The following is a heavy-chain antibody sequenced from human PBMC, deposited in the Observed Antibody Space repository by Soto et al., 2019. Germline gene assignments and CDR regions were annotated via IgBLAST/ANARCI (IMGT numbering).Heavy chain of an antibody. CDR3: ARDKDREQLGGNYYYTLDV. CDR2: IIPIFRTP. V-gene: IGHV1-69*12. J-gene: IGHJ6*02. D-gene: IGHD1-1*01. Sequence: QVQLVQSGAEVLKPGSSVKVSCKASGDTFDTFAISWVRQAPGQGLEWMGGIIPIFRTPDYAQKFQGRVTITADVSTITAYMELSSLRSEDPAVYYCARDKDREQLGGNYYYTLDVWGQGTTVTVSS. CDR1: GDTFDTFA.